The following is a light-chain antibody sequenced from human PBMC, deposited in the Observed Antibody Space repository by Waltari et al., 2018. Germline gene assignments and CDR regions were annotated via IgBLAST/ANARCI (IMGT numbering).Light chain of an antibody. CDR2: GAS. Sequence: DIVLTQSPGSLSSSPGDRVTLSCRASQSVSRALAWYQQKPGQAPRLLIFGASNRATGIPDRFSGSGSETDFSLTISRLEPEDFAVYYCQHYVRLPATFGRGTKVEIK. J-gene: IGKJ1*01. V-gene: IGKV3-20*01. CDR3: QHYVRLPAT. CDR1: QSVSRA.